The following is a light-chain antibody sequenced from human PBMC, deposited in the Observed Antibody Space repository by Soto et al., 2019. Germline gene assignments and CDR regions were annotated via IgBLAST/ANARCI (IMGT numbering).Light chain of an antibody. CDR1: SGSVSTSYY. J-gene: IGLJ2*01. Sequence: QTVVTQEPSLSVSPGGTVTLTCGLSSGSVSTSYYPSWYQQTPGQAPRTLIYSTNTRSSGVPDRFSGSILGNKAALTITGAKADDESDYYCVLYMGSGISVFGGGTKLTVL. CDR3: VLYMGSGISV. V-gene: IGLV8-61*01. CDR2: STN.